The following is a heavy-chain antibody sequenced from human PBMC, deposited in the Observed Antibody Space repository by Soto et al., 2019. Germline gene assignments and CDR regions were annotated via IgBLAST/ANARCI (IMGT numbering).Heavy chain of an antibody. CDR2: IYWNDDK. CDR1: VFALSFRRAG. V-gene: IGHV2-5*01. J-gene: IGHJ6*01. CDR3: AHGIRCGMAGSAS. Sequence: TCSVFALSFRRAGADCIRQPPGKALEWLALIYWNDDKRYSSSLKSRLTITKDTSRNQVVLTMTNMDPVDTVIYYGAHGIRCGMAGSASRGHGSTDIV. D-gene: IGHD1-1*01.